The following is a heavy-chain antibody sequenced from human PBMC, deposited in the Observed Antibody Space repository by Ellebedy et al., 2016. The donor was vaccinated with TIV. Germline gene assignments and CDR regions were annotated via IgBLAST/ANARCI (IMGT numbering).Heavy chain of an antibody. CDR1: GYTFTNYY. J-gene: IGHJ4*02. V-gene: IGHV1-46*01. Sequence: AASVKVSCKASGYTFTNYYIHWVRQAPGQGLEWMGIINPGGGSTSYAQKFQGRVTMTRDTSTSTVYMELSSLRSEDTAVYYCARDDLEDFWSGYPDYWGQGTLVTVSS. CDR2: INPGGGST. D-gene: IGHD3-3*01. CDR3: ARDDLEDFWSGYPDY.